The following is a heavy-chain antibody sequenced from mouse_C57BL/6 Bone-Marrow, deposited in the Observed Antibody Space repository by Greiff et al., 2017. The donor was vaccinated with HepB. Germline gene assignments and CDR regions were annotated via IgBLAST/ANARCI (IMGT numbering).Heavy chain of an antibody. CDR2: ISDGGSYT. J-gene: IGHJ4*01. D-gene: IGHD2-3*01. CDR1: GFTFSSYA. V-gene: IGHV5-4*01. CDR3: GRDGYYDYSAVDY. Sequence: EVHLVESGGGLVKPGGSLKLSCAASGFTFSSYAMSWVRQTPEKRLEWVATISDGGSYTYYPDNVKGRSTISRDNAKTNLYLQLSRMKSEDAAMYYSGRDGYYDYSAVDYWGQGTSVTVSS.